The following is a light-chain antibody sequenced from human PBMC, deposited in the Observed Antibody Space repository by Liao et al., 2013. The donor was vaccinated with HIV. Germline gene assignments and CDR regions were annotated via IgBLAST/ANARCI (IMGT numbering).Light chain of an antibody. J-gene: IGLJ1*01. CDR3: QVWDSSSDHPV. Sequence: SYELTQPPSVSVSPGQTASITCSGDKLGDKYACWYQQKPGQSPVLVIYYDSDRPSGIPERFSGSNSGNTATLTISRVEVGDEADYYCQVWDSSSDHPVFGTGTKVTVL. CDR1: KLGDKY. V-gene: IGLV3-1*01. CDR2: YDS.